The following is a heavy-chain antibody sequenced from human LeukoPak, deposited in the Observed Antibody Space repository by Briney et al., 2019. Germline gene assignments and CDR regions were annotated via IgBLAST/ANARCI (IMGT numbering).Heavy chain of an antibody. CDR3: ARENSYYDSSGYYHGSGYIDY. Sequence: SETLSLTCTVSGGSISSSSYYWGWIRQPPGKGLEWIGSIYYSGSTYYTPSLKSRVTISVDTSKNQFSLRLSSVTAADTAVYYCARENSYYDSSGYYHGSGYIDYWGQGTLVTVSS. CDR2: IYYSGST. CDR1: GGSISSSSYY. V-gene: IGHV4-39*07. J-gene: IGHJ4*02. D-gene: IGHD3-22*01.